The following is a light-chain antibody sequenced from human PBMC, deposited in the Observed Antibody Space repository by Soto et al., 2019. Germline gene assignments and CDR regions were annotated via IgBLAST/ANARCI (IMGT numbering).Light chain of an antibody. V-gene: IGKV3-20*01. J-gene: IGKJ1*01. CDR3: QQYGSSGT. CDR1: QRVSTSY. CDR2: AAS. Sequence: EIVLTQSPGTLSVSPGERATLSCRASQRVSTSYLAWYQQKPGQAPRLLIYAASSRAIGIPDRFSGSGSGTDFTLTISRLEPEDFAVYYCQQYGSSGTFGQGTKVDIK.